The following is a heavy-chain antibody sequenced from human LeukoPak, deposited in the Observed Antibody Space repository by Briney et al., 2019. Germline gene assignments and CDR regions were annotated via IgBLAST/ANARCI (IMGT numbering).Heavy chain of an antibody. D-gene: IGHD6-13*01. J-gene: IGHJ4*02. CDR3: AKDIRSSSFGTDY. V-gene: IGHV3-23*01. Sequence: PGGSLRLSCAASGFTFSSYAMSWVRQAPGKGLEWVSAISGSGGSTYYADSVKGRFTISRDNAKNSLYLQMNSLRAEDTALYYCAKDIRSSSFGTDYWGQGTLVTVSS. CDR1: GFTFSSYA. CDR2: ISGSGGST.